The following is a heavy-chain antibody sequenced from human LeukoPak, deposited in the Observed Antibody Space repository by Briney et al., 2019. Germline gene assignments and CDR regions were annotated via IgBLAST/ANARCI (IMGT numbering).Heavy chain of an antibody. CDR1: GGSISSSNYY. V-gene: IGHV4-39*01. J-gene: IGHJ4*02. D-gene: IGHD2-21*01. Sequence: LSETLSLTCTVSGGSISSSNYYWGWIRQPPGKGLEWIGSIYFSGNTYYNASLKSRVTISVDTSKNQFSLKLSSVTAADTAVYYCARRAGNGWCYFDYWGQGTLVTVSS. CDR2: IYFSGNT. CDR3: ARRAGNGWCYFDY.